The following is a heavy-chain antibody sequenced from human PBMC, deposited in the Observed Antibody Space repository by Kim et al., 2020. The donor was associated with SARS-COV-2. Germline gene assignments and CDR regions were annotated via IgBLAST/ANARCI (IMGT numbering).Heavy chain of an antibody. CDR3: ARDRIDYGGNSGNGMDV. CDR1: GFTFSSYS. V-gene: IGHV3-21*04. CDR2: ISSSSSYI. D-gene: IGHD4-17*01. J-gene: IGHJ6*02. Sequence: GGSLRLSCAASGFTFSSYSMNWVRQAPGKGLEWVSSISSSSSYIYYADSVKGRFTISRDNAKNSLYLQMNSLRAEDTAVYYCARDRIDYGGNSGNGMDVWGQGTTVTVSS.